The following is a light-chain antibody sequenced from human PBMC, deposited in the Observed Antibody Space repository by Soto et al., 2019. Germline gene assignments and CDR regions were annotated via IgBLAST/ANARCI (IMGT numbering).Light chain of an antibody. CDR2: GAA. CDR3: QQSYNIQALT. J-gene: IGKJ4*01. V-gene: IGKV1-39*01. Sequence: DIQMTQSPSSLSASVGDRVAITCRASQNIRNYLNWYQQKPEKAPGVLIYGAASLQSGVPSRFSGSGSGTNFSLTINSLQPEDYANYYCQQSYNIQALTFGGGTKVDIK. CDR1: QNIRNY.